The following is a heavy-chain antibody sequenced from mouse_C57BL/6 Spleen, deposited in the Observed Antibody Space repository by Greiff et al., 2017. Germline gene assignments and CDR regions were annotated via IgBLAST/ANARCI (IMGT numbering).Heavy chain of an antibody. CDR2: INPNNGGT. V-gene: IGHV1-26*01. CDR1: GYTFTDYY. Sequence: EVQLQQSGPELVKPGASVKISCKASGYTFTDYYMNWVKQSHGKSLEWIGDINPNNGGTSYNQKFKGKATLTVDKSSSTAYMELRSLTSEDSAVYYCARQRTGRSAFAYWGQGTLVTVPA. J-gene: IGHJ3*01. CDR3: ARQRTGRSAFAY. D-gene: IGHD4-1*01.